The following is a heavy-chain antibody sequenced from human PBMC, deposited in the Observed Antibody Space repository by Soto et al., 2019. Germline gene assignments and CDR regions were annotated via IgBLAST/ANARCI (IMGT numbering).Heavy chain of an antibody. CDR3: AKYGKYYYDSSGYYTINY. V-gene: IGHV3-30*18. CDR1: GFTFSSYG. D-gene: IGHD3-22*01. CDR2: ISYDGSNK. J-gene: IGHJ4*02. Sequence: QVQLVESGGGVVQPGRSLRLSCAASGFTFSSYGMHWVRQAPGKGLEWVAVISYDGSNKYYVDSVKGRFTISRDNSKNTLYLQMNSLRAEDTAVYYCAKYGKYYYDSSGYYTINYWGQGTLVTVSS.